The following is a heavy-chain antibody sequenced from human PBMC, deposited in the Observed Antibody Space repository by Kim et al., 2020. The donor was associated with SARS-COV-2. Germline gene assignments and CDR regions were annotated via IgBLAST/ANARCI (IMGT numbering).Heavy chain of an antibody. CDR1: GFTFSSYS. Sequence: GGSLRLSFAASGFTFSSYSMNWVRQAPGKGLEWVSSISSSSSYIYYADSVKGRFTISRDNAKNSLYLQMNSLRAEDTAVYYCARRYYDILTGYSWGQGTLVTVSS. V-gene: IGHV3-21*01. CDR2: ISSSSSYI. CDR3: ARRYYDILTGYS. D-gene: IGHD3-9*01. J-gene: IGHJ4*02.